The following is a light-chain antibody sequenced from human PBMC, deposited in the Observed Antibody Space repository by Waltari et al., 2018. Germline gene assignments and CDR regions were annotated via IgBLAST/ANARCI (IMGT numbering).Light chain of an antibody. V-gene: IGLV2-14*03. CDR2: DLT. J-gene: IGLJ2*01. Sequence: QSALTQPASVSGSPGQSITISCTGTSDDIGAYLYVTWYHQRPGKVPKLIIYDLTERPSGVSNRFSGSKSGSTASLTVSGLQAEDEGLFYCSAYTSRGTLKFGGGTRVTVL. CDR1: SDDIGAYLY. CDR3: SAYTSRGTLK.